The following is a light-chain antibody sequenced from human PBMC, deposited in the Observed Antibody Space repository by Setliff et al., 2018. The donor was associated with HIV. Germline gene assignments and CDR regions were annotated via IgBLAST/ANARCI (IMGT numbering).Light chain of an antibody. CDR1: SSVVGSYNL. CDR3: SSYTSRTTPVI. CDR2: EDT. V-gene: IGLV2-14*02. J-gene: IGLJ2*01. Sequence: QSALTQPASVSGSPGQSITISCTGTSSVVGSYNLVSWYQHHPGKAPKLMIYEDTKRPSGVSNRFSGSKSGNTASLTISGLQAEDEADYYCSSYTSRTTPVIFGGGTKVTVL.